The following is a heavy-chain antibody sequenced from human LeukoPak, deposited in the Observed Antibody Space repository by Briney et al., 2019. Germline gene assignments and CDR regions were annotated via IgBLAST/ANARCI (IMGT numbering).Heavy chain of an antibody. Sequence: GGSLRLSCAACGFTFSRYAMSGVRQARGKGGEGVAAISGRGGSTYYADSVKGRVTISRDNAKNRVYVQMNSLRAEDTAVYYCAKLTYYYDSSGYYPDAFDIWGQGTMVTVSS. J-gene: IGHJ3*02. V-gene: IGHV3-23*01. CDR2: ISGRGGST. CDR3: AKLTYYYDSSGYYPDAFDI. CDR1: GFTFSRYA. D-gene: IGHD3-22*01.